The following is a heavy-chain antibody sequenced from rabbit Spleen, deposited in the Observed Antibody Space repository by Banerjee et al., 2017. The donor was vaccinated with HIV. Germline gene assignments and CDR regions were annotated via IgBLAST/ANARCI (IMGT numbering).Heavy chain of an antibody. Sequence: LEESGGGLVKPGASLTLTCTASGVSFSISSYMCWVRQAPGKGLEWIACIDSGSSGFTYSASWAKGRFSISKTSSTTVTLQMTRLTAADTATYFCARDTSSSFSSYGMDLWGPGTLVTVS. CDR3: ARDTSSSFSSYGMDL. CDR1: GVSFSISSY. D-gene: IGHD1-1*01. CDR2: IDSGSSGFT. J-gene: IGHJ6*01. V-gene: IGHV1S40*01.